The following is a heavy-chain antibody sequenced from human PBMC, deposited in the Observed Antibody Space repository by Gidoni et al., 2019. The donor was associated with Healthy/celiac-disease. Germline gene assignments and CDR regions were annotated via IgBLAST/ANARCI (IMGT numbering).Heavy chain of an antibody. J-gene: IGHJ5*02. CDR2: IYWDDDK. V-gene: IGHV2-5*02. D-gene: IGHD3-10*01. Sequence: QITLKESGPTLVKPTQPLPLTCPFSGFSLSTSGVGVGWIRQPPGKALEWLALIYWDDDKRYSPSLKSRLTITKDTSKNQVVLTMTNMDPVDTATYYCAHSLGRFGELNWFDPWGQGTLVTVSS. CDR1: GFSLSTSGVG. CDR3: AHSLGRFGELNWFDP.